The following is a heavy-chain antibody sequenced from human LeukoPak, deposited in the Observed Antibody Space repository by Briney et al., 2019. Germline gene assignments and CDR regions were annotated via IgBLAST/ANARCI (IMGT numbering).Heavy chain of an antibody. J-gene: IGHJ6*04. CDR3: AGSYIMVRGVIRVGYYYYGMDV. CDR1: GGSISSGGYS. Sequence: SQTLSLTCAVSGGSISSGGYSWSWIRQPPGKGLEWIGYIYHSGSTYYNPSLKSRVTISVDRSKNQFSLKLSSVTAADTAVYYCAGSYIMVRGVIRVGYYYYGMDVWGKGTTVTVSS. CDR2: IYHSGST. V-gene: IGHV4-30-2*01. D-gene: IGHD3-10*01.